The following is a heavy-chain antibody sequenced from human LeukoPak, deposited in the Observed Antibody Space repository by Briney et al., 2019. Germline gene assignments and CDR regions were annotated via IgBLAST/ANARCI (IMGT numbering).Heavy chain of an antibody. CDR3: ATARVAGSRPLLELGY. Sequence: PGGSLRLSCVASRFTFSTYAMSWVRQAPGKGLEWVSSICASGSNTYYADSVKGRFTIPRDNSKNTLYLQMNSLGAEHTAIYYCATARVAGSRPLLELGYWGQGALVTVSS. V-gene: IGHV3-23*01. D-gene: IGHD6-19*01. J-gene: IGHJ4*02. CDR2: ICASGSNT. CDR1: RFTFSTYA.